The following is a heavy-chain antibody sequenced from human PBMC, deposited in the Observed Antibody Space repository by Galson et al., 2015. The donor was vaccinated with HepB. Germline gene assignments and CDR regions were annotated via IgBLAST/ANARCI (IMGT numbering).Heavy chain of an antibody. V-gene: IGHV1-69*02. CDR3: ARGSYDILTGYYKSGFDY. CDR2: IIPILGIA. J-gene: IGHJ4*02. CDR1: GGTFSSYT. D-gene: IGHD3-9*01. Sequence: SVKVSCKASGGTFSSYTISWVRQAPGQGLEWMGRIIPILGIANYAQKFQGRVTITADKSTSTAYMELSSLRSEDTAVYYCARGSYDILTGYYKSGFDYWGQGTLVTVSS.